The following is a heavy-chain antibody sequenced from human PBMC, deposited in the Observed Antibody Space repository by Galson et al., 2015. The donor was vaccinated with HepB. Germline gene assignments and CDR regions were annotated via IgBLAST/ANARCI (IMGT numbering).Heavy chain of an antibody. V-gene: IGHV6-1*01. D-gene: IGHD6-13*01. CDR1: GDSVSSNSAA. CDR2: TYYRSKWYN. CDR3: ARSPYSSSYGYYYYGMDV. Sequence: CAISGDSVSSNSAAWNWIRQSPSRGLEWLGRTYYRSKWYNDYAVSVKSRITINPDTSKNQFSLQLNSVTPEDTAVYYCARSPYSSSYGYYYYGMDVWGQGTTVTVSS. J-gene: IGHJ6*02.